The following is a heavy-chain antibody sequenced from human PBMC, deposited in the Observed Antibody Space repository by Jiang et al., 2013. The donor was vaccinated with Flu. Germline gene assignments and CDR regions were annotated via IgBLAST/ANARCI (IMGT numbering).Heavy chain of an antibody. J-gene: IGHJ6*02. CDR2: IYYSGST. CDR1: GGSISSGGYY. CDR3: ARGAPYYDFWSGYSDYYYGMDV. D-gene: IGHD3-3*01. V-gene: IGHV4-31*03. Sequence: GSGLVKPSQTLSLTCTVSGGSISSGGYYWSWIRQHPGKGLEWIGYIYYSGSTYYNPSLKSRVTISVDTSKNQFSLKLSSVTAADTAVYYCARGAPYYDFWSGYSDYYYGMDVWGQGTTVTVSS.